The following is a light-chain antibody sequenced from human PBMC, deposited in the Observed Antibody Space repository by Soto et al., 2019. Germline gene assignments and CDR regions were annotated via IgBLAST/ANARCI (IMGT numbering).Light chain of an antibody. CDR2: LNSDGSH. Sequence: QLVLTQSPSASASLGASVKLTCTLSSGHSSYAIAWHQQQPEKGPRYLMKLNSDGSHSKGDGIPDRFSGSSSGAERYLTISSLQSEDEADYYCQTWVSTDNVVFGGGTKLTVL. V-gene: IGLV4-69*01. CDR1: SGHSSYA. J-gene: IGLJ2*01. CDR3: QTWVSTDNVV.